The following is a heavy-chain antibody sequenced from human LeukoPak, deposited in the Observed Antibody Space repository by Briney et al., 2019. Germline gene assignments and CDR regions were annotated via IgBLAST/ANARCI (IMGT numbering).Heavy chain of an antibody. V-gene: IGHV4-39*07. D-gene: IGHD2-21*01. CDR2: IFHSGST. Sequence: SETLSLTCTVSGGSISSSSYYWGWIRQSLEKGLEWIGNIFHSGSTYYNPSLKSRVTISVDTSKNQFSLKLSSVTAADTAVYYCARITFVVEGYGMDVWGQGTTVTVSS. CDR1: GGSISSSSYY. CDR3: ARITFVVEGYGMDV. J-gene: IGHJ6*02.